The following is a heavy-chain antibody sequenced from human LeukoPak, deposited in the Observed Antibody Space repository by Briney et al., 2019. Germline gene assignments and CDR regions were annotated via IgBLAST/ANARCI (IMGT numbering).Heavy chain of an antibody. V-gene: IGHV3-11*01. Sequence: PGGSLRLSCVVSGFSFSDSYMTWLRQTPGKGLESLAYISPSSHDIYYADSVKGRFTISRDNARTSLYLQMNSLGPDDTALYYCSTDPRLLTYRGHGTLVTVSS. CDR2: ISPSSHDI. J-gene: IGHJ4*01. CDR1: GFSFSDSY. CDR3: STDPRLLTY. D-gene: IGHD2-8*01.